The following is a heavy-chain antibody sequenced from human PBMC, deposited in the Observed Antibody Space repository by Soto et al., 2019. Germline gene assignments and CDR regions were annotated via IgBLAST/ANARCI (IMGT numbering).Heavy chain of an antibody. V-gene: IGHV4-34*01. J-gene: IGHJ6*02. Sequence: SETLSLTCAVYGGSFSGYYWSWIRQPPGKGLEWIGEINHSGSTNYNPSLKSRVTISVDTSKNQFSLKLSSVTAEDTAVYYCARVGYDILTGYYDYYYYYGMDVWGQGTTVTVS. CDR3: ARVGYDILTGYYDYYYYYGMDV. CDR2: INHSGST. CDR1: GGSFSGYY. D-gene: IGHD3-9*01.